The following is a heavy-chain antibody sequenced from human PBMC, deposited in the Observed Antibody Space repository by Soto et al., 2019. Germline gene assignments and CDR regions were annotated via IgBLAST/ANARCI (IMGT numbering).Heavy chain of an antibody. CDR3: ATGYYYDSSGYPHIAFDI. CDR2: IDPSDSYT. V-gene: IGHV5-10-1*01. D-gene: IGHD3-22*01. CDR1: EYSCTSYW. Sequence: PGESLKISCKGSEYSCTSYWISWVRQMPGKGLEWMGRIDPSDSYTNYSPSFQGHVTISADKSISTAYPQWSSLKASDTAMYYCATGYYYDSSGYPHIAFDIWGQGTKVTV. J-gene: IGHJ3*02.